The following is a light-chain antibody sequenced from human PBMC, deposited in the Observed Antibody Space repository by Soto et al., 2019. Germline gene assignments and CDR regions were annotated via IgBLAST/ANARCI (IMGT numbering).Light chain of an antibody. J-gene: IGKJ1*01. CDR3: MQATQSVWT. V-gene: IGKV2-24*01. Sequence: DIVMTQTPLSSPVTLGQAASISCKSSQSLVHSDGNTYLSWYQQRPGQPPRLLVYKVSERFSGVAERFRGSGAGTDFTVRISRVESEHVGVYYCMQATQSVWTFGKETNGEIK. CDR1: QSLVHSDGNTY. CDR2: KVS.